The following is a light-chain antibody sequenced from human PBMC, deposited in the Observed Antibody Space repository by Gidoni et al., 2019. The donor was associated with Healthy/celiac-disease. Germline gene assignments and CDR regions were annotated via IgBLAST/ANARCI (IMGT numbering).Light chain of an antibody. CDR1: QSVSSN. J-gene: IGKJ2*01. CDR2: SAS. Sequence: EIVMTQSPATLSVSPGERATLSCRASQSVSSNLAWYQQKPGQAPRLLIYSASTRATGIPAMFSGSGSGTEFTLTISSLQSEDFAVYYCQQYNNWPMYTFGQGTKLEIK. V-gene: IGKV3-15*01. CDR3: QQYNNWPMYT.